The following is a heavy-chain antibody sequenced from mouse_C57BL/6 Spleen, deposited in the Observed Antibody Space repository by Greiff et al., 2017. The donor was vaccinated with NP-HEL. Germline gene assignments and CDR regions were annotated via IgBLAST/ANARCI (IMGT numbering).Heavy chain of an antibody. D-gene: IGHD2-14*01. J-gene: IGHJ3*01. CDR1: GYAFSSSW. CDR2: IYPGDGDT. Sequence: QVQLQQSGPELVKPGASAKISCKASGYAFSSSWMNWVKQRPGKGLEWIGRIYPGDGDTNYNGKFKGKATLTADKSSSTAYMQLSSLTSEDSAVYFCARGAYRRGFAYWGQGTLVTVSA. V-gene: IGHV1-82*01. CDR3: ARGAYRRGFAY.